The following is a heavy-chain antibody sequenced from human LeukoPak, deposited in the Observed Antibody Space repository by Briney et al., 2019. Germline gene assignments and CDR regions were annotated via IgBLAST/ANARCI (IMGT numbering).Heavy chain of an antibody. Sequence: SETLSLTCTVCGGSISNYYWSWIRQPPGKGLEWIGYIYYGGTTDYNPSLKSRVTISVDTSKNQFSLTVRSVTAADTAVYYCASGYQIVSWGQGTLVSVSS. CDR1: GGSISNYY. CDR3: ASGYQIVS. CDR2: IYYGGTT. D-gene: IGHD2/OR15-2a*01. V-gene: IGHV4-59*01. J-gene: IGHJ5*02.